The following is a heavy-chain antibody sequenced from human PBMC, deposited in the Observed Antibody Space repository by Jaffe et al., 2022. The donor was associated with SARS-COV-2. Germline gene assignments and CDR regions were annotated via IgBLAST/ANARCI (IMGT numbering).Heavy chain of an antibody. V-gene: IGHV3-30*18. Sequence: QVQLVESGGGVVQPGRSLRLSCAASGFTFSSYGMHWVRQAPGKGLEWVAVISYDGSNKYYADSVKGRFTISRDNSKNTLYLQMNSLRAEDTAVYYCAKDLWDELELHGGFDYWGQGTLVTVSS. CDR2: ISYDGSNK. D-gene: IGHD1-7*01. CDR1: GFTFSSYG. J-gene: IGHJ4*02. CDR3: AKDLWDELELHGGFDY.